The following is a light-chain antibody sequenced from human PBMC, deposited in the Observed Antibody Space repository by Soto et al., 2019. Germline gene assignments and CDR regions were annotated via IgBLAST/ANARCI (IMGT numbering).Light chain of an antibody. Sequence: DIQMTQSPSSLSASVGDRVTITCRASQSISSYLNWYQQKPGKAPKLLIYAASSLQSGVPSRFSGSGSGTDFTLTISSLQPEDFATYYCQQSYSTPVTFGQGTKVHIK. J-gene: IGKJ1*01. V-gene: IGKV1-39*01. CDR2: AAS. CDR1: QSISSY. CDR3: QQSYSTPVT.